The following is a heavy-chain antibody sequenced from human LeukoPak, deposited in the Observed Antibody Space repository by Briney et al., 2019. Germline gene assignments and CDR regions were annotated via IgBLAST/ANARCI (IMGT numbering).Heavy chain of an antibody. Sequence: PGRSLRPSCAASGFTFSSYGMHWVRQAPGKGLEWVAVISYDGSNKYYADSVKGRFTISRDNSKNTLYLQMNGLRAEDTAVYYCAKGGDCSSTSCYHGMDVWGKGTTVTVSS. CDR1: GFTFSSYG. V-gene: IGHV3-30*18. D-gene: IGHD2-2*01. J-gene: IGHJ6*04. CDR3: AKGGDCSSTSCYHGMDV. CDR2: ISYDGSNK.